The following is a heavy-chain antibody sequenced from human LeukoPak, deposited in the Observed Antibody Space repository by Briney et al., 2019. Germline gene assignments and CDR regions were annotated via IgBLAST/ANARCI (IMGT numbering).Heavy chain of an antibody. D-gene: IGHD5-18*01. Sequence: PSETLSLTCAVSGGSFSGYYWSWIRQPPGKGLEWIGQINHSGITNYNPSLKSRVTISVDTSKNQFSLKLSSVTAADTAVYYCARVMNTAIVAFDYWGQGTLVTVSS. V-gene: IGHV4-34*01. CDR3: ARVMNTAIVAFDY. CDR2: INHSGIT. CDR1: GGSFSGYY. J-gene: IGHJ4*02.